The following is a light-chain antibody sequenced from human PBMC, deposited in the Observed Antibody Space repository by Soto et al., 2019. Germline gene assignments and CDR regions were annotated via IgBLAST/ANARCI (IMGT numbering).Light chain of an antibody. J-gene: IGKJ1*01. Sequence: DIQMTQSPSTLSASVGDRVTITCRASQTINNWLAWYQQKPGEAPKLLMYRASNLAHGVPSRFSGSGSGTEYTLTVSSLQPDDFASYYCQQYNIYATFGQGTRVEVK. CDR1: QTINNW. V-gene: IGKV1-5*03. CDR3: QQYNIYAT. CDR2: RAS.